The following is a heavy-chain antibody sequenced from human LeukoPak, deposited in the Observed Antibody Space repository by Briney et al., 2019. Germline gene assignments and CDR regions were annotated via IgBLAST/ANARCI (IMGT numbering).Heavy chain of an antibody. CDR2: MNPNSGNT. J-gene: IGHJ6*03. Sequence: GASVKVSCKASGYTFTSYDINWVRQATGQGLEWMGWMNPNSGNTGYAQKFQGRVTMTRNTSISTAYMELSSLRSEDTAVYYCARAVYCSSTSCPLPWGYYYYYYMDVWGKGTTVTVSS. CDR1: GYTFTSYD. CDR3: ARAVYCSSTSCPLPWGYYYYYYMDV. V-gene: IGHV1-8*01. D-gene: IGHD2-2*01.